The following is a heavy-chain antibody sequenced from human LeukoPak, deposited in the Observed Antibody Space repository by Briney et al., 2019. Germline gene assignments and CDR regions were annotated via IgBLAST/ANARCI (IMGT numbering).Heavy chain of an antibody. CDR3: ARFSSRDTAMVTDY. D-gene: IGHD5-18*01. Sequence: PSETLSLTCAVYGGSFSGYYWSWIRQPPGKGLEWIGEINHSGSTNYNPSLKSRVTISVDTSKNQSSLKLSSVTAADTAVYYCARFSSRDTAMVTDYWGQGTLVTVSS. J-gene: IGHJ4*02. V-gene: IGHV4-34*01. CDR2: INHSGST. CDR1: GGSFSGYY.